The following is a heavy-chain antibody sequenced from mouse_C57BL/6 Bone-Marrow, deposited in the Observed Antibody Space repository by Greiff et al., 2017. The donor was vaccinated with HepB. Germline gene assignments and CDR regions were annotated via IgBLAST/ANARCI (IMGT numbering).Heavy chain of an antibody. CDR2: INPSNGGT. D-gene: IGHD2-5*01. CDR3: ARSGVYSHYEASFDY. V-gene: IGHV1-53*01. J-gene: IGHJ2*01. Sequence: QVQLQQPGTELVKPGASVKLSCKASGYTFTSYWMHWVKQRPGQGLEWIGNINPSNGGTNYNEKFKSKATLTVDKSSSTAYMQLSSLTSEDSAVYYCARSGVYSHYEASFDYWGQGTTLTVSS. CDR1: GYTFTSYW.